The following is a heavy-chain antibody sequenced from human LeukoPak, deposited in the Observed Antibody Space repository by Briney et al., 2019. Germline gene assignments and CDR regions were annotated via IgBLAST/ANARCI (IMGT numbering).Heavy chain of an antibody. D-gene: IGHD2-15*01. CDR1: GGSFSGYY. J-gene: IGHJ5*02. CDR3: ARDQFRAVVPFDP. Sequence: SETLSLTCAVYGGSFSGYYWSWIRQPPGKGLEWIGSIYYSGSTYYNPSLKSRVTISVDTSKNQFSLKLSSVTAADTAVYYCARDQFRAVVPFDPWGQGTLVTVSS. CDR2: IYYSGST. V-gene: IGHV4-34*01.